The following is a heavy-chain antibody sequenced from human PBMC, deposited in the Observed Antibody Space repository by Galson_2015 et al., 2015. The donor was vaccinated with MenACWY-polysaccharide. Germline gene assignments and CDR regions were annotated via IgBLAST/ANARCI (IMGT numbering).Heavy chain of an antibody. CDR2: IYPGDSDT. V-gene: IGHV5-51*01. D-gene: IGHD6-6*01. Sequence: QSGEEVKKPVESLMISCKGSGYSFTNYWIGWVRQMPGKGLVWMGIIYPGDSDTRYSASFQGQVTISPDKSINPDYLQWRSMKASDTAMYSCARRKYATSSGDYWGQGTLVTVSS. CDR1: GYSFTNYW. J-gene: IGHJ4*02. CDR3: ARRKYATSSGDY.